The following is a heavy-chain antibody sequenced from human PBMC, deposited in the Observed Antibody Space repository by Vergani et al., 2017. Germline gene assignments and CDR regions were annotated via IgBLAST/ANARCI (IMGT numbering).Heavy chain of an antibody. V-gene: IGHV1-69*01. Sequence: QVQLVQSGAEVKKPGASVKVSCKASGGTFSSYAISWVRQAPGQGLEWMGGIIPICGTANYAQKVQGRVTITEDESTSTAYMELSSLRSEDTAVYYCARERGHGSSTSCHPHWYFDLWGRGTLVTVSS. CDR1: GGTFSSYA. J-gene: IGHJ2*01. CDR3: ARERGHGSSTSCHPHWYFDL. CDR2: IIPICGTA. D-gene: IGHD2-2*01.